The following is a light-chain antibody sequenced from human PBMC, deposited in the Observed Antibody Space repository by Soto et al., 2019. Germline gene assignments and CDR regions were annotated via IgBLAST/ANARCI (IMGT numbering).Light chain of an antibody. V-gene: IGKV3-15*01. CDR2: GAS. J-gene: IGKJ1*01. Sequence: EIVMTQSPAALSVSPGERATLSCRAGQSVSSNLAWYQKKPGQAPRLLIYGASTRATGAPARFSGSGSGTEFTLTISSLQSEDFAVYYCLQYDNWPQAFGQGTKVEIK. CDR3: LQYDNWPQA. CDR1: QSVSSN.